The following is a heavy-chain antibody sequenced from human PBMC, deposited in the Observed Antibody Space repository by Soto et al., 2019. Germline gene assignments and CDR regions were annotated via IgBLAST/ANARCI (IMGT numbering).Heavy chain of an antibody. CDR3: AKESNYHDSSGYFDY. D-gene: IGHD3-22*01. V-gene: IGHV3-30*18. Sequence: PGGSLRLSCAASGFTFSSYGMHWVRQAPGKGLEWMAVISYDGSNKYYADSVKGRFTISRDNSKNTLYLQMNSLRAEDTAVYYCAKESNYHDSSGYFDYWGQGTLVTVSS. CDR2: ISYDGSNK. J-gene: IGHJ4*02. CDR1: GFTFSSYG.